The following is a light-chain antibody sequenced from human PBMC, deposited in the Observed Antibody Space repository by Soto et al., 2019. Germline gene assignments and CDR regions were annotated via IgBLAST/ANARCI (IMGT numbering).Light chain of an antibody. CDR1: QDIRSR. CDR2: AAS. CDR3: QQLDSYPIT. Sequence: IQLTQSPSSLSASVGDRVTITCRASQDIRSRLAWYQQKPGKAPKLLIYAASTLQSGVPSRFSGSGSGTAFTLTISSLQHEDFATYYCQQLDSYPITFGQGTRLEIK. J-gene: IGKJ5*01. V-gene: IGKV1-9*01.